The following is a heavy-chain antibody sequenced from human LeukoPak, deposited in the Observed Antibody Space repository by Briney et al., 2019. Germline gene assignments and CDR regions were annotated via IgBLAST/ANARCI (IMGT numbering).Heavy chain of an antibody. Sequence: QPGGSLRLSCATSRFTFSSYERNWVRQAPGKGLEVVSFISSGGSSTYYADSVKGRSTISRNNAKNSLYLQMSILRAEDTAVYYCIRDLFDDYSLDYWGQGALVTVSS. CDR2: ISSGGSST. D-gene: IGHD3-16*01. V-gene: IGHV3-48*03. CDR3: IRDLFDDYSLDY. CDR1: RFTFSSYE. J-gene: IGHJ4*02.